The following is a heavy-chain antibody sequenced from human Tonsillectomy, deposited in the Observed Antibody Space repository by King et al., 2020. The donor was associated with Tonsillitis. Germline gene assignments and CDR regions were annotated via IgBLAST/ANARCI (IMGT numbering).Heavy chain of an antibody. D-gene: IGHD3-22*01. J-gene: IGHJ5*02. CDR3: ARRDESSGYYYWFGP. Sequence: QLQESGPRLVKPSETLSLTCTVSGGSMNNFYWNWIRQPPGKGLEWIGFISYSGATNYKPSLKSRVSMSVDTSKNQFSLRLSSVTGADTAVYYCARRDESSGYYYWFGPWGQGMLVTVSS. V-gene: IGHV4-59*08. CDR2: ISYSGAT. CDR1: GGSMNNFY.